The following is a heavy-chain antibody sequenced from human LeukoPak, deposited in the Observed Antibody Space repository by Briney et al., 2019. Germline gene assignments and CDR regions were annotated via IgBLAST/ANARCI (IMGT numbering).Heavy chain of an antibody. J-gene: IGHJ3*02. CDR3: ASYYDSSGYFDAFDI. CDR2: IKQDGSEK. D-gene: IGHD3-22*01. Sequence: GGSLRLSCAASGFTFSSYWTSWVRQAPGKGLEWVANIKQDGSEKYYVDSVKGRFTISRDNAKNSLYLQMNSLRAEDTAVHYCASYYDSSGYFDAFDIWGQGTMVTVSS. V-gene: IGHV3-7*05. CDR1: GFTFSSYW.